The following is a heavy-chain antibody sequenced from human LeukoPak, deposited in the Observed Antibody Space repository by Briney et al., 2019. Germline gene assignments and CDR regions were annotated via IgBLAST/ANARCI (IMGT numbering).Heavy chain of an antibody. CDR2: FYYSGST. CDR1: GGSISSYY. D-gene: IGHD1-26*01. J-gene: IGHJ4*02. Sequence: SETLSLTCTVSGGSISSYYWSWIRQPPGKGLEWIGYFYYSGSTNYNPSLKSRVTISVDTSKNQFSLKLSSVTAADTAVYYCASPRDTHSGSFLFDYWGQGTLVTVSS. CDR3: ASPRDTHSGSFLFDY. V-gene: IGHV4-59*01.